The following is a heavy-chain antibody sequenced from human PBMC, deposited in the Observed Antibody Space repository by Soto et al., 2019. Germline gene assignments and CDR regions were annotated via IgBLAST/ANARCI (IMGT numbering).Heavy chain of an antibody. CDR2: IIPIFGTA. V-gene: IGHV1-69*01. J-gene: IGHJ4*02. D-gene: IGHD2-15*01. CDR3: ARGREGYLSSDIGY. CDR1: GGTFSSYA. Sequence: QVQLVQSGAEVKKTGSSVKVSCKASGGTFSSYAISWVRQAPGQGLEWMGGIIPIFGTANYAQKFQGRVTITADESTSTAYMELSSLRSEDTAVYYCARGREGYLSSDIGYWGQGTLVTVSS.